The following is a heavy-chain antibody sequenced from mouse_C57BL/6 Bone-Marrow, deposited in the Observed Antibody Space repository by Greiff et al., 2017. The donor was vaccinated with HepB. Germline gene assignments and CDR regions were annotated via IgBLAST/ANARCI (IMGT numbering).Heavy chain of an antibody. CDR1: GYTFTSYW. CDR2: IHPNSGST. CDR3: ARRRTLRRFWYFDV. V-gene: IGHV1-64*01. Sequence: QVQLQQPGAELVKPGASVKLSCKASGYTFTSYWMHWVKQRPGQGLEWIGMIHPNSGSTNYNEKFKSKATLTVDKSSSTAYMQLSSLTSEDSAVYYCARRRTLRRFWYFDVWGTGTTVTVSS. D-gene: IGHD1-1*01. J-gene: IGHJ1*03.